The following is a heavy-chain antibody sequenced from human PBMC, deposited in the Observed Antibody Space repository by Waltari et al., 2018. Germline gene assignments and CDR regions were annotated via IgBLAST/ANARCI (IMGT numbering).Heavy chain of an antibody. Sequence: QVQLHQWGAGLLKPSETLSLTCGVSGGSFNAYYWPGMRQPPGKGLEWIGEIQTSGTTENNPALNNRRIMSGDTSKKQISLKVSSVTAADTVVYYCARWDLHYGSSGFFYWGQGALVTVSS. CDR2: IQTSGTT. V-gene: IGHV4-34*04. J-gene: IGHJ4*02. CDR1: GGSFNAYY. CDR3: ARWDLHYGSSGFFY. D-gene: IGHD3-22*01.